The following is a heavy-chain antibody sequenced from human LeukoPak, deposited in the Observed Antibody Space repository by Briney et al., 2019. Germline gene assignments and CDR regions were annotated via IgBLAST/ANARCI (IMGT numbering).Heavy chain of an antibody. D-gene: IGHD4-17*01. CDR2: INPNGGVT. Sequence: GASVKVSCKASGYTFTGYYIHWLRQAPGQGLEWMGWINPNGGVTKYPQKFQGRFTMTRDTSISTAYMELTRLRSDHTAVYYCARGRGGYGDYYWYFDLWGRGTLVTVSS. CDR1: GYTFTGYY. CDR3: ARGRGGYGDYYWYFDL. J-gene: IGHJ2*01. V-gene: IGHV1-2*02.